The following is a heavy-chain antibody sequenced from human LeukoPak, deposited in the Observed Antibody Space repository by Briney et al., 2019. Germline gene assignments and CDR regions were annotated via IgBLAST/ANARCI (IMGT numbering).Heavy chain of an antibody. Sequence: GGSLRLSCAASGFTFSSYAMRWVRQAPGKGLEWVAGISYDGSNKYYADSVKGRFTISRDNSKNTLYLQMNSLRAEDTAVYYCARERGWGVPSPFFDYWGQGTLVTVSS. V-gene: IGHV3-30*04. CDR3: ARERGWGVPSPFFDY. J-gene: IGHJ4*02. CDR1: GFTFSSYA. CDR2: ISYDGSNK. D-gene: IGHD3-10*01.